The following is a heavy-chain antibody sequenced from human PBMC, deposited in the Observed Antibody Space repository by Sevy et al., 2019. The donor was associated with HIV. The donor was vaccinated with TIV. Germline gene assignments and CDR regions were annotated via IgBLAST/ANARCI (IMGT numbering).Heavy chain of an antibody. CDR3: AKSRAEWGGYCSGGSCSDFDY. CDR1: GFTFSSYA. Sequence: GGSLRLSCAASGFTFSSYAMSWVRQAPGKGLEWVSAISGSGGSTYYADSVKGRFTISRDNSKNTLYLQMNSLRAEDTGVYYCAKSRAEWGGYCSGGSCSDFDYWGQGTLVTVSS. D-gene: IGHD2-15*01. J-gene: IGHJ4*02. V-gene: IGHV3-23*01. CDR2: ISGSGGST.